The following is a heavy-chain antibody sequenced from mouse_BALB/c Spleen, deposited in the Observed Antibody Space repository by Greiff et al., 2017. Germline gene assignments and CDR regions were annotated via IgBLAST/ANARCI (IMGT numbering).Heavy chain of an antibody. CDR1: GFTFSSFG. CDR3: ARSRDYDVLFAY. Sequence: EVHLVESGGGLVQPGGSRKLSCAASGFTFSSFGMHWVRQAPEKGLEWVAYISSGSSTIYYADTVKGRFTISRDNPKNTLFLQMTSLRSEDTAMYYCARSRDYDVLFAYWGQGTLVTVSA. CDR2: ISSGSSTI. V-gene: IGHV5-17*02. J-gene: IGHJ3*01. D-gene: IGHD2-4*01.